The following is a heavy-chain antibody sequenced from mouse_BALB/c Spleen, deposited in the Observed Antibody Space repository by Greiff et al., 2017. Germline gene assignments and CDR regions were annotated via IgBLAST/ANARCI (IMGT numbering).Heavy chain of an antibody. J-gene: IGHJ2*01. CDR3: ARDYGSSPYYFDY. D-gene: IGHD1-1*01. CDR2: ILPGSGST. CDR1: GYTFSSYW. Sequence: VQLQQSGAELMKPGASVKISCKATGYTFSSYWIEWVKQRPGHGLEWIGEILPGSGSTNYNEKFKGKATFTADTSSNTAYMQLSSLTSEDSAVYYCARDYGSSPYYFDYWGQGTTLTVSS. V-gene: IGHV1-9*01.